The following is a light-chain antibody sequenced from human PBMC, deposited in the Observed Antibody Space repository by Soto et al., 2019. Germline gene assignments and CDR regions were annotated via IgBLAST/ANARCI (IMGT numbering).Light chain of an antibody. CDR1: SGHSSYA. CDR3: QTWGTGVV. J-gene: IGLJ2*01. Sequence: QLVLPQSPSASASLGASVKLTCTLSSGHSSYAIAWHQQQPEKGPRYLMKLNSDGSHSKGDGIPDRFSVSSSGAERYLTISGLQSEDEADYYCQTWGTGVVFGGGTKLTVL. V-gene: IGLV4-69*01. CDR2: LNSDGSH.